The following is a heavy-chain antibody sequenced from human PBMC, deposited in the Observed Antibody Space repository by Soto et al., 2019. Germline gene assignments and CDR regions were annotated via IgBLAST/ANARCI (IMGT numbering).Heavy chain of an antibody. Sequence: ASVKVSCKASGYTFTSYGISWVRQAPGQGLEWMGWISAYNGNTNYAQKLQGRVTMTTDTSTSTAYMELRSLRSDDTAVYYCARDSVGIAAAGSPTYNYYYGMDVWGQGTTVTVSS. D-gene: IGHD6-13*01. CDR2: ISAYNGNT. J-gene: IGHJ6*02. V-gene: IGHV1-18*01. CDR1: GYTFTSYG. CDR3: ARDSVGIAAAGSPTYNYYYGMDV.